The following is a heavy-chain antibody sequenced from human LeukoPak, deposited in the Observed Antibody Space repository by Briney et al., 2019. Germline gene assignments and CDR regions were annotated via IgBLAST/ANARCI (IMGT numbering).Heavy chain of an antibody. CDR1: GFTFSSYA. CDR3: AKDRNFYDSSGYYPLEPEY. D-gene: IGHD3-22*01. J-gene: IGHJ4*02. V-gene: IGHV3-48*04. CDR2: ISSSSSTI. Sequence: GGSLRLSCAASGFTFSSYAMSWVRQAPGKGLEWVSYISSSSSTIYYADSVKGRFTISRDNAKNSLYLQMNSLRAEDTAVYYCAKDRNFYDSSGYYPLEPEYWGQGTLVTVSS.